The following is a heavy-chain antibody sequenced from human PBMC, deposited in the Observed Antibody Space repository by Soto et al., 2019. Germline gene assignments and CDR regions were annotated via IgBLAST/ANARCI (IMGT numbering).Heavy chain of an antibody. CDR3: VVCDYGNYPRY. CDR2: INHSGST. Sequence: SETLSLTCAVYGGSFSGYYWSWVRQSPRKGLEWIGEINHSGSTNYNPSLKSRLTISVDTSKNQFSLKLSSVTAAATALYYCVVCDYGNYPRYSGQATLVTVSS. CDR1: GGSFSGYY. J-gene: IGHJ4*02. D-gene: IGHD4-17*01. V-gene: IGHV4-34*01.